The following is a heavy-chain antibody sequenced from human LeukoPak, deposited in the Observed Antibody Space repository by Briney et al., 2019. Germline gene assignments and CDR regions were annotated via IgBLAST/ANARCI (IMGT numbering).Heavy chain of an antibody. J-gene: IGHJ4*02. CDR1: GFTFSSYW. Sequence: GGSLRLSCAASGFTFSSYWMSWVRQAPGKGLEWVANIKQDGSEKYYVDSVKGRFTISRDNAKNSLYLQMNSLRAEDTAVYYCARLRSTLNTPLVDYWGQGTLVTVSS. D-gene: IGHD4/OR15-4a*01. CDR2: IKQDGSEK. V-gene: IGHV3-7*01. CDR3: ARLRSTLNTPLVDY.